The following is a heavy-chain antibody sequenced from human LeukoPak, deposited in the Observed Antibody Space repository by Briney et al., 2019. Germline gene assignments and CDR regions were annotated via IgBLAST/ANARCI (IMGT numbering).Heavy chain of an antibody. D-gene: IGHD1-26*01. Sequence: ASVKVSCKASGYTFTSYAMHWVRQAPGQGLEWMGWINAGNGNTKYSQKLQGRVTITRDTSASTAYMELSSLRSEDTAVYYCARAVVGATFYFDYWGRGTLVTVSS. CDR3: ARAVVGATFYFDY. CDR1: GYTFTSYA. J-gene: IGHJ4*02. V-gene: IGHV1-3*01. CDR2: INAGNGNT.